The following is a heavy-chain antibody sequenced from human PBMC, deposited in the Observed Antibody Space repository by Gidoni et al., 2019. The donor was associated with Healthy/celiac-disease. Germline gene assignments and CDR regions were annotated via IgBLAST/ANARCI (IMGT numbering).Heavy chain of an antibody. J-gene: IGHJ6*03. CDR2: IDWDDDK. V-gene: IGHV2-70*01. CDR3: ARINCSSSDYYYYYMDV. D-gene: IGHD2-2*01. CDR1: GFSLSTSGLC. Sequence: QVTLRESGPALVKPTQTRTLTCTFSGFSLSTSGLCVSWIRQPPGKALEWLALIDWDDDKYYSTSLKTRLTISKDTSKNQVVLTMTNMDPVDTATYYCARINCSSSDYYYYYMDVWGKGTTVTVSS.